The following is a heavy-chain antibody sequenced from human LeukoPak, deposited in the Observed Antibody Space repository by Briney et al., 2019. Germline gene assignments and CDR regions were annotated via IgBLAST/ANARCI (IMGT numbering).Heavy chain of an antibody. V-gene: IGHV1-2*02. J-gene: IGHJ4*02. Sequence: ASVKVSCKASGYTFTDYYMHWVRQAPGQGLEWMGWLNPNSGDTNYAQKFQGRVSMTRDTSISTAYMDLSDLRSDDTAVYYCARGRNIEMTTMSGGSDYWGQGPLPTVSS. D-gene: IGHD5-24*01. CDR3: ARGRNIEMTTMSGGSDY. CDR1: GYTFTDYY. CDR2: LNPNSGDT.